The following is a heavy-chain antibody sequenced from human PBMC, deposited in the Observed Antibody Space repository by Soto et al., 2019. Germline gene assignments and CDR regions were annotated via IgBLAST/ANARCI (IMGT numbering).Heavy chain of an antibody. CDR3: XXXXGXYRQTPFDY. CDR2: INHSGST. Sequence: QVQLQQWGAGLLKPSETLSLTCAVYGGSFSGYYWSWIRQPPGKGLEWIGEINHSGSTNYNPSLKSRVTISVDTSKNXFXLXLSSVTAAXTXXXXXXXXXGXYRQTPFDYWGQGTLVTVSS. V-gene: IGHV4-34*01. CDR1: GGSFSGYY. J-gene: IGHJ4*02. D-gene: IGHD3-16*02.